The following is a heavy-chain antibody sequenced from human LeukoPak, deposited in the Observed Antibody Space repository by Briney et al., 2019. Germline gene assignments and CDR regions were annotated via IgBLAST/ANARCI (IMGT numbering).Heavy chain of an antibody. V-gene: IGHV1-18*01. J-gene: IGHJ4*02. Sequence: GASVKVSCKAAGFTFKSYGFSWVRQAPGQGLEWMGWISAYNGNTNYAQKFQGRVTMTTDTSTSTAYLEVRSRRSDDTAVYYCARDVSYYGSGTYGDYWGQGTLVTVSP. CDR1: GFTFKSYG. CDR3: ARDVSYYGSGTYGDY. D-gene: IGHD3-10*01. CDR2: ISAYNGNT.